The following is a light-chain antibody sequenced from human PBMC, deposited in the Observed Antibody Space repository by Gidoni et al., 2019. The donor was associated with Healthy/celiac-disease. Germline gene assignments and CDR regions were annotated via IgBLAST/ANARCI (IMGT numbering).Light chain of an antibody. CDR2: AAS. V-gene: IGKV3-11*01. CDR3: QQRSNWPGT. CDR1: QSVSSY. J-gene: IGKJ1*01. Sequence: EIVLTQSPATLSLSPGESATLSCRAMQSVSSYLAWYKQQPVQAPRLLIYAASNRATGIPARFSGSGSGTDFTLTISSLEPEEFAVYYCQQRSNWPGTFGQGTKVEIK.